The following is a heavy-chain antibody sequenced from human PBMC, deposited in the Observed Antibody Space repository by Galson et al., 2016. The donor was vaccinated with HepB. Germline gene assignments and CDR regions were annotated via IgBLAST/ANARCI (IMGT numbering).Heavy chain of an antibody. V-gene: IGHV3-13*01. CDR2: IGTAGDT. Sequence: SLRLSCAASGLTFSRCDMHRVRQATGKGLEWVSAIGTAGDTYYPGSVRGRFTISRENAKNSLYLQMNRLTAGDTAVYYCARGKFDCSGGTCHYYGLDVWGKGITVTVSS. CDR3: ARGKFDCSGGTCHYYGLDV. CDR1: GLTFSRCD. D-gene: IGHD2-15*01. J-gene: IGHJ6*04.